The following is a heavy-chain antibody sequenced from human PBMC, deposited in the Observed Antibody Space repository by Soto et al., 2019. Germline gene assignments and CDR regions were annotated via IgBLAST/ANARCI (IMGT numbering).Heavy chain of an antibody. CDR1: GFTFSSYS. CDR2: ISSSSSTI. V-gene: IGHV3-48*01. D-gene: IGHD3-9*01. Sequence: GGSLRLSCAASGFTFSSYSMNWVRQAPGKGLEWVSYISSSSSTIYYADSVKGRFTISRDNAKNSLYLQMNSLRAEDTAVYYCARDWWDYDILTGYYGYWGQGTLVNVS. J-gene: IGHJ4*02. CDR3: ARDWWDYDILTGYYGY.